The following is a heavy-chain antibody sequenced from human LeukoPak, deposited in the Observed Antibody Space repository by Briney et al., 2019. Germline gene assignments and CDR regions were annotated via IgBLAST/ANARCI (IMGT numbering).Heavy chain of an antibody. CDR3: ARLGERVGAGGIN. V-gene: IGHV4-4*08. CDR1: GGSISSYY. D-gene: IGHD1-26*01. CDR2: THTSGST. Sequence: SETLSLTCTVSGGSISSYYWSWIRQPPGKGLEWIGRTHTSGSTNYNPSLKSRVTISVDTSKNQFSLKLSSVTAADTAVYYCARLGERVGAGGINWGQGTLVTVSS. J-gene: IGHJ4*02.